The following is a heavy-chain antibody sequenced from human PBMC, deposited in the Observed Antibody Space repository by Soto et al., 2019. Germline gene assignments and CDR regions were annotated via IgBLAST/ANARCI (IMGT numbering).Heavy chain of an antibody. CDR1: GYTINGYY. V-gene: IGHV1-2*04. CDR3: TYGSGSYFAFDI. CDR2: INPNSGGT. D-gene: IGHD3-10*01. Sequence: GASVTVSCTASGYTINGYYMHWVRQAPGQGREWMGWINPNSGGTNYAQKFQGWVTMTRDTSISTAYMELSRLRSDDTAVYYCTYGSGSYFAFDIWGQGTMVTVSS. J-gene: IGHJ3*02.